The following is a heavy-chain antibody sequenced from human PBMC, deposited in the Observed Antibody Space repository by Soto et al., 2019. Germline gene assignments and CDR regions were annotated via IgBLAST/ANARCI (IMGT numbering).Heavy chain of an antibody. D-gene: IGHD6-19*01. CDR2: IYSGGST. Sequence: GGSLRLSCAASGFTVSSNYMSWVRQAPGKGLEWVSVIYSGGSTYYADSVKGRFTISRDNSKNTLYLQMNSLRAEDTAVYYCARVPAVAGTTGYYFDYWGQGTLVTVS. V-gene: IGHV3-53*01. J-gene: IGHJ4*02. CDR1: GFTVSSNY. CDR3: ARVPAVAGTTGYYFDY.